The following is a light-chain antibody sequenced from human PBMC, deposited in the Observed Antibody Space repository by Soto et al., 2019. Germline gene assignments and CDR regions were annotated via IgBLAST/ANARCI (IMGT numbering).Light chain of an antibody. CDR3: QQYTNYPWT. Sequence: IHMTQSPSTMSASXGDRATITCRAGKSISKWLAWFHQNAGXAPNLLXYEASKLANGGPSSISGSGSATEFTPTISSRQPDDFATYYGQQYTNYPWTFGQGTKVDIK. J-gene: IGKJ1*01. CDR2: EAS. CDR1: KSISKW. V-gene: IGKV1-5*03.